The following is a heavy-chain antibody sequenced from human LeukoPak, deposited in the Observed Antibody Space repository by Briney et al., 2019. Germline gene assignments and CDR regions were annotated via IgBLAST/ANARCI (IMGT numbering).Heavy chain of an antibody. CDR3: ATPQRGIAAAVGY. V-gene: IGHV4-39*07. Sequence: KPSETLSLTCSASGASVTMGSYYWAWIRQPPGKGPEWIGTFHFSGSTYYNPSLKSRVTISVDTSKNQFSLKLSSVTAADTAVYYCATPQRGIAAAVGYWGQGTLVTVSS. D-gene: IGHD6-13*01. CDR1: GASVTMGSYY. CDR2: FHFSGST. J-gene: IGHJ4*02.